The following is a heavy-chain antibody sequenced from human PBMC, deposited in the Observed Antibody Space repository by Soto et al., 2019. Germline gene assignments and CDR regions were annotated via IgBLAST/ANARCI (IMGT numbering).Heavy chain of an antibody. CDR1: GYTFTSYG. D-gene: IGHD2-21*02. V-gene: IGHV1-18*01. CDR2: ISAYNGNT. J-gene: IGHJ4*02. Sequence: ASVKVSCKASGYTFTSYGISWVRQAPGQGLEWMGWISAYNGNTNYAQKLQGRVTMTTDTSTSTAYMELRSLRSDDTAVYYCARDTPPYCGGDCYSDWFFNWGRGTLVTVSS. CDR3: ARDTPPYCGGDCYSDWFFN.